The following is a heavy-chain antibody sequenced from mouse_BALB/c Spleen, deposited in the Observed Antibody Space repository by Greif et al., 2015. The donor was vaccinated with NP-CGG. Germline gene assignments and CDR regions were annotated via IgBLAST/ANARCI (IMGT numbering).Heavy chain of an antibody. CDR3: ARYYDDDAMDD. D-gene: IGHD2-4*01. CDR2: ILPGSGST. V-gene: IGHV1-9*01. J-gene: IGHJ4*01. Sequence: VQLQQSGAELMKPGASVKISFKATGYTFSSYWIEWVKQRPGHGLEWIGEILPGSGSTNYNEKFKGKATFTADTSSNTAYMQLSSLTSEDSAGYYVARYYDDDAMDDWGQGTSATGSS. CDR1: GYTFSSYW.